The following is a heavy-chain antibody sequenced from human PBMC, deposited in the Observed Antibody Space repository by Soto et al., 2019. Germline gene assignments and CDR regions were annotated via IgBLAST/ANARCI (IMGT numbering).Heavy chain of an antibody. V-gene: IGHV3-23*01. CDR2: IYGGGNGP. CDR3: AKMEGMDPWAYSFDY. Sequence: EVQVLESGGGLVQPGGSLRLSCAATGFTFSDFAMSWVRQAPGKGLEWVSRIYGGGNGPHYADSVKGRVTISRDNSKNTLYLQMNSLSAEDPAVYYCAKMEGMDPWAYSFDYWGQGTLVTVSS. J-gene: IGHJ4*02. CDR1: GFTFSDFA. D-gene: IGHD2-2*03.